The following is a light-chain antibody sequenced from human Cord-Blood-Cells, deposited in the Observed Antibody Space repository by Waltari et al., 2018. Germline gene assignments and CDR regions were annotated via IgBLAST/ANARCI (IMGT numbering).Light chain of an antibody. CDR3: GTWDSSLSAWV. V-gene: IGLV1-51*02. Sequence: QSVLTQPPSVSAAPGQKVPISCSGSSSNIGNNYVTWYQQPPGTAPKLLIYENNKRPSGIPDRFSGSKSGTSATLGITGLQTGDEADYYCGTWDSSLSAWVFGGGTKLTVL. CDR2: ENN. CDR1: SSNIGNNY. J-gene: IGLJ3*02.